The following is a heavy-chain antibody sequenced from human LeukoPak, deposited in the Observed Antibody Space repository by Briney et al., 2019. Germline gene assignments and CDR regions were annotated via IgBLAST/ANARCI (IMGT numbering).Heavy chain of an antibody. CDR3: ARDSSSMDY. Sequence: PGGSLRLSCAASGFIFSSYWMSWVRQAPGKGLEWVANIKQDGSEKYYVDSVKGRFTISRDNAKNSLYLQMNSLRAEDTAVYYCARDSSSMDYWGQGTLVTVSS. V-gene: IGHV3-7*01. J-gene: IGHJ4*02. CDR2: IKQDGSEK. CDR1: GFIFSSYW. D-gene: IGHD6-6*01.